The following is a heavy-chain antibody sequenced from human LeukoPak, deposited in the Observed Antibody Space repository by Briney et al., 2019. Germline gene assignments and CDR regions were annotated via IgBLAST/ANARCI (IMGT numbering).Heavy chain of an antibody. V-gene: IGHV3-30*03. D-gene: IGHD3-10*01. Sequence: PGRSLRLSCAASGFTFSNYGMHWVRQAPGKGLEWVAVISYDGNNEYYADSAKGRFTISRDISNNTLYLQMNSLRAEDTAVYYCARTLYYSDSWSSSEEGEAFDIWGQGTMLTVSS. CDR3: ARTLYYSDSWSSSEEGEAFDI. CDR2: ISYDGNNE. CDR1: GFTFSNYG. J-gene: IGHJ3*02.